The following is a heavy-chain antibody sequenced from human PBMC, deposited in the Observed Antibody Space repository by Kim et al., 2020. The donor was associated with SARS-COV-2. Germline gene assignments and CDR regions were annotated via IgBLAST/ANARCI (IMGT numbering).Heavy chain of an antibody. CDR2: IYYSGST. J-gene: IGHJ6*02. CDR1: GGSISSGGYY. Sequence: SETLSLTCTVSGGSISSGGYYWSWIRQHPGKGLEWIGYIYYSGSTYYNPSLKSRVTISVDTSKNQFSLKLSSVTAADTAVYYCAQGRRTNYGMDVWGQGTTVTVSS. V-gene: IGHV4-31*03. CDR3: AQGRRTNYGMDV. D-gene: IGHD1-7*01.